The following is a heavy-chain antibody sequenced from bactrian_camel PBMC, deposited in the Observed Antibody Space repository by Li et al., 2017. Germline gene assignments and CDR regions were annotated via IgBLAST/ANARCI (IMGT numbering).Heavy chain of an antibody. D-gene: IGHD1*01. CDR2: ILSDSSK. Sequence: HVQLVESGGGSVQAGGSLRLSCATSGSTVGSDYMAWFRQAPGKEREGIAHILSDSSKTYADSVKARFTISKDNAKNTLYLEMNSLKPEDTATYYCAATGLASAYRWCPAYTYWGQGTQVTVS. CDR3: AATGLASAYRWCPAYTY. CDR1: GSTVGSDY. J-gene: IGHJ4*01. V-gene: IGHV3S55*01.